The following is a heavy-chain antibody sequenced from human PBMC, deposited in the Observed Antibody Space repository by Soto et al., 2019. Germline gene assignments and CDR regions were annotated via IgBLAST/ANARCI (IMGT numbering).Heavy chain of an antibody. Sequence: SETLSLTSAVSGGSISSGGYSWSWIRQPPGKGLEWIGYIYHSGSTYYNPSLKSRVTISVDRSKNQFSLKLSPVTAADTAVYYCARGGVDYYDSSGYYFSPYYFDYWGQGTLVTVSS. CDR3: ARGGVDYYDSSGYYFSPYYFDY. CDR1: GGSISSGGYS. J-gene: IGHJ4*02. CDR2: IYHSGST. V-gene: IGHV4-30-2*01. D-gene: IGHD3-22*01.